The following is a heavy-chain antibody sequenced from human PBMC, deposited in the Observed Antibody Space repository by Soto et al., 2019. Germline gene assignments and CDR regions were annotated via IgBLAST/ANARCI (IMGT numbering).Heavy chain of an antibody. CDR1: GFTFSSYA. D-gene: IGHD1-26*01. Sequence: GGSLSLSCAASGFTFSSYAMHWVRQAPGKGLEWVAVISYDGSNKYYADSVKGRFTISRDNSKNTLYLQMNSLRAEDTAVYYCARDAGVGATSPPGDYYYGMDVWGQGTTVTVSS. V-gene: IGHV3-30-3*01. J-gene: IGHJ6*02. CDR3: ARDAGVGATSPPGDYYYGMDV. CDR2: ISYDGSNK.